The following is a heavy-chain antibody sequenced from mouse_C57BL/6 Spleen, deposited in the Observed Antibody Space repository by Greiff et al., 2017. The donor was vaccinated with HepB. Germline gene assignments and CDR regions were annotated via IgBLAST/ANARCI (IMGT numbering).Heavy chain of an antibody. D-gene: IGHD2-5*01. CDR1: GYSFTGYY. CDR3: ASGDSNYHYYAMDY. V-gene: IGHV1-42*01. J-gene: IGHJ4*01. Sequence: EVQLQQSGPELVKPGASVKISCKASGYSFTGYYMNWVKQSPEKSLEWIGEINPSTGGTTYNQKFKAKATLTVDKSSSTAYMQLKSLTSEDSAVYYCASGDSNYHYYAMDYWGQGTSVTVSS. CDR2: INPSTGGT.